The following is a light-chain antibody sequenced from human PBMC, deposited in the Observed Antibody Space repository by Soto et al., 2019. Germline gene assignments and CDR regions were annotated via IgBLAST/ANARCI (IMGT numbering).Light chain of an antibody. CDR1: SSNIGAGYD. CDR3: QSYDSSSQVV. J-gene: IGLJ2*01. Sequence: QAVVTQPPSVSGAPGQRVTISCTGSSSNIGAGYDVHWYQQLPGTAPKLLIYGNSNRPSGVPDRFSGSKSGTSASLAITGLQAEDEADYYCQSYDSSSQVVFGGGTKLTVL. V-gene: IGLV1-40*01. CDR2: GNS.